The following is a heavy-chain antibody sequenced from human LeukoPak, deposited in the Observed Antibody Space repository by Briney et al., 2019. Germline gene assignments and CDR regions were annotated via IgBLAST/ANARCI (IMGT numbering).Heavy chain of an antibody. CDR2: IFYSGTT. Sequence: PSETLSLTCTVPGGATSSSNCYWAWIRQPPGKGLEWMGSIFYSGTTHYNSSLKSRVTISIDTSKNQFSLKLSSVTAADTAVYYCARLSNYGGHSGDGYWGQGTLVTVSS. CDR3: ARLSNYGGHSGDGY. CDR1: GGATSSSNCY. V-gene: IGHV4-39*01. J-gene: IGHJ4*02. D-gene: IGHD4-23*01.